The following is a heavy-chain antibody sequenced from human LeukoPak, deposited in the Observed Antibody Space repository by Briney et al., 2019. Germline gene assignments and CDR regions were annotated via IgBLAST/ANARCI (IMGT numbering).Heavy chain of an antibody. CDR3: AKDQYTYGLGFYTFDS. J-gene: IGHJ4*02. D-gene: IGHD5-18*01. Sequence: GGSLRLSCAASGLTFSSYDMHWVRQAPGKGLEWVADIRYDVSSKYYSESVKGRFTISRDNSKNTLYLQMNSLRADETALYYCAKDQYTYGLGFYTFDSWGQGTLVTVSS. CDR2: IRYDVSSK. CDR1: GLTFSSYD. V-gene: IGHV3-33*03.